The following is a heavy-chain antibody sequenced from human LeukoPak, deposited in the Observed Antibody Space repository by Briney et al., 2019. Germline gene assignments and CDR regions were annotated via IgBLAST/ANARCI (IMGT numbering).Heavy chain of an antibody. D-gene: IGHD3-3*01. J-gene: IGHJ6*02. CDR2: ISYNSGSV. Sequence: PGGSLRLSCAASGLRFDAHAMHWVRQAPAKGLEWVSGISYNSGSVGYADSVRGRFIVSRDNARNLLYLQMNSLRAEDTALYFCAKAPYYDFNYSMDVWGQGTTVIVSS. V-gene: IGHV3-9*01. CDR3: AKAPYYDFNYSMDV. CDR1: GLRFDAHA.